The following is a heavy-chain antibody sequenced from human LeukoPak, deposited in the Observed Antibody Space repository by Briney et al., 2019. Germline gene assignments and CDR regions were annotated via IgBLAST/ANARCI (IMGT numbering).Heavy chain of an antibody. D-gene: IGHD2-21*02. CDR2: IYYSGST. V-gene: IGHV4-59*08. CDR1: GGSISSYY. J-gene: IGHJ4*02. CDR3: ARLAREAYCGGDCYSPYFDY. Sequence: KPSETLSLTCTVSGGSISSYYWSWIRQPPGKGVEWIGYIYYSGSTNYNPSLKSPVTISVDASKNQFSLKLSSVTAADTAVYYCARLAREAYCGGDCYSPYFDYWGQGTLVTVPS.